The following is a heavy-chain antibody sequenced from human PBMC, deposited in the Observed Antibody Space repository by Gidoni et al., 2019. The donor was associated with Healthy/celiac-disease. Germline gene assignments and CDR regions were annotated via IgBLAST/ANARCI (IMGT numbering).Heavy chain of an antibody. V-gene: IGHV3-21*01. J-gene: IGHJ3*02. D-gene: IGHD6-19*01. CDR3: ARDGDSGWYSSAFDI. CDR2: ISSSSSYI. CDR1: GFTFSSYS. Sequence: EVQLVESGGGLVKPGGSLRLSCAASGFTFSSYSMNWVRQAPGKGLGWVSSISSSSSYIYYADSVKGRFTISRDNAKNSLYLQMNSLRAEDTAVYYCARDGDSGWYSSAFDIWGQGTMVTVSS.